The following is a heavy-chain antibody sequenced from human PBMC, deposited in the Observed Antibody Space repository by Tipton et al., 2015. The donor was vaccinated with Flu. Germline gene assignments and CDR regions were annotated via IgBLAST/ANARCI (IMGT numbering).Heavy chain of an antibody. CDR2: INHSGSI. CDR3: ATKYYDILTGYYDGYDY. CDR1: GGSFSGYY. Sequence: TLSLTCAVYGGSFSGYYWSWIRQPPGKGLEWIGEINHSGSINYNPSLKSRVTISVDTSKNQFSLKLSSVTAADTAVYYCATKYYDILTGYYDGYDYWGQGTLVTVSS. V-gene: IGHV4-34*01. J-gene: IGHJ4*02. D-gene: IGHD3-9*01.